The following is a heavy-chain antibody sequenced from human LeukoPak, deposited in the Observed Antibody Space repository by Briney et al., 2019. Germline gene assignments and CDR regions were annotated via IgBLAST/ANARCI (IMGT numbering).Heavy chain of an antibody. CDR1: GFTFSSYS. Sequence: PGGSLRLSCAASGFTFSSYSMNWVRQAPGKGLEWVSSITSSSSYIYYADSVKGRFTISRDNSKNTVYLQMNSLRAEDTAVYYCARDGSSFDIWGQGTMVTVSS. D-gene: IGHD3-10*01. J-gene: IGHJ3*02. CDR3: ARDGSSFDI. V-gene: IGHV3-21*04. CDR2: ITSSSSYI.